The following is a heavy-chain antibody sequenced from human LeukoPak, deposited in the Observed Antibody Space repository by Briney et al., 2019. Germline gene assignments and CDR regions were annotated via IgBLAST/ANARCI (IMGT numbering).Heavy chain of an antibody. CDR3: ARNYGGNSKGLVYYFDY. V-gene: IGHV1-69*05. CDR1: GGTFSSYA. CDR2: IIPIFGTA. Sequence: SVKVSCKASGGTFSSYAISWVRQAPGQGLEWMGGIIPIFGTANYAQKFQGRVTITTDESTSTAYMELSSLRSEDTAVYYCARNYGGNSKGLVYYFDYWGQGTLVTVSS. D-gene: IGHD4-23*01. J-gene: IGHJ4*02.